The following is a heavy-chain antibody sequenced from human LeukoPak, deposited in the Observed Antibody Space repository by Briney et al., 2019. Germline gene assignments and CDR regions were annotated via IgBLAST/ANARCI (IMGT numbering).Heavy chain of an antibody. CDR3: ARDRGSSGWYSGDY. V-gene: IGHV3-21*01. Sequence: GGSLRLSCAASGFTFSSYSMNWVRQAPGKGLEWVSSISSSSSYIYYADSVKGRFTISRDNAKNSLYPQMNSLRAEDTAVYYCARDRGSSGWYSGDYWGQGTLVTVSS. CDR2: ISSSSSYI. J-gene: IGHJ4*02. CDR1: GFTFSSYS. D-gene: IGHD6-19*01.